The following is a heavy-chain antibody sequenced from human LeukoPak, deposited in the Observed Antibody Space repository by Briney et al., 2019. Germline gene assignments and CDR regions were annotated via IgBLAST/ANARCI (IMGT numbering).Heavy chain of an antibody. J-gene: IGHJ6*03. Sequence: GASVKVSCKASGYTFTSHGISWVRQAPGQGLEWMGWISTYNGNTNYAQKLQGRVSMTTDTSTSTAYMELRSLRSDDTAVYFCATHSPEWRYSGYYNYYYMDVWGNGTTVTVSS. D-gene: IGHD5-12*01. CDR2: ISTYNGNT. V-gene: IGHV1-18*01. CDR3: ATHSPEWRYSGYYNYYYMDV. CDR1: GYTFTSHG.